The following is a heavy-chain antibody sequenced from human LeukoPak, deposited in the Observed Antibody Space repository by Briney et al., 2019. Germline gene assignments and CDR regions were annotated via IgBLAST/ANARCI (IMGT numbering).Heavy chain of an antibody. Sequence: GGSLRLSCAASGFTVSSNYMSWVRQAPGKGLEWVSGFGHNGDITYSDSVKGRFTISRDNSKNTLFLQMNSLRADDTAVYFCAKQAGWGAYFSFLPFDFWGRGTLVTVSS. CDR1: GFTVSSNY. D-gene: IGHD3-3*01. CDR2: GHNGDIT. V-gene: IGHV3-66*04. CDR3: AKQAGWGAYFSFLPFDF. J-gene: IGHJ4*02.